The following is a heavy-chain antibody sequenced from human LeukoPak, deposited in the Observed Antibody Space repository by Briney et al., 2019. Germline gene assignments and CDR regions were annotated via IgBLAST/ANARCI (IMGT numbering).Heavy chain of an antibody. CDR1: GGSISSGDYY. V-gene: IGHV4-30-4*08. CDR2: IYYSGST. D-gene: IGHD3/OR15-3a*01. J-gene: IGHJ3*02. Sequence: SETLSLTCTVSGGSISSGDYYWSWIRQPPGKGLEWIGYIYYSGSTYYNPSLKSRVTISVDTSKNQFSLKLSSVTAADTAVYYCARGRDWAGMREPSGEDAFDIWGQGTMVTVSS. CDR3: ARGRDWAGMREPSGEDAFDI.